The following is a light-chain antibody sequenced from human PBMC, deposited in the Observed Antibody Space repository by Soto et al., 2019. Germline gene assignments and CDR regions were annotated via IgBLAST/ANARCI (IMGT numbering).Light chain of an antibody. V-gene: IGKV3-20*01. CDR3: HQYGSSRRT. J-gene: IGKJ2*01. CDR2: GAS. Sequence: EIVLTQSPGTLSLSPGERATLSCRASQSVSSTYLAWYQQKPGQAPRLLIYGASNRATAIPDRFSGSGSGTDFTLTISRLEPEDFALYYCHQYGSSRRTFGQGTKLEIK. CDR1: QSVSSTY.